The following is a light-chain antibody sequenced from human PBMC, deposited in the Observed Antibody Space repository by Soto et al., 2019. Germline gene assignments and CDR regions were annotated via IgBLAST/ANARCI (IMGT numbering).Light chain of an antibody. V-gene: IGLV2-14*01. Sequence: QSVLTQPASVSGSPGQSVTISCTGTSSDVGGYSYVSWYQQHPDKAPKLMIYDVDYRPSGVSNRFSGSKSGNTASLTISGLQAEDEADYYCSSLTSSSTLVFGGGTKLTVL. CDR2: DVD. CDR1: SSDVGGYSY. J-gene: IGLJ3*02. CDR3: SSLTSSSTLV.